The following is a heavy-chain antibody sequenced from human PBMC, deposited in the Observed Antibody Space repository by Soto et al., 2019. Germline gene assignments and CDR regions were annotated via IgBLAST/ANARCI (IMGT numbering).Heavy chain of an antibody. V-gene: IGHV1-18*01. Sequence: QVQLVQSGAEVKKPGASVKVSCKASGYTFTSDGISWVRQAPGQGLEWMGRISAYNGNTNYAQKLQGRVTMTTDTSTSTANMELRSLRSDDTAVYYCARVVGALGHWFDPWGQGTLVTVSS. D-gene: IGHD1-26*01. CDR1: GYTFTSDG. CDR3: ARVVGALGHWFDP. J-gene: IGHJ5*02. CDR2: ISAYNGNT.